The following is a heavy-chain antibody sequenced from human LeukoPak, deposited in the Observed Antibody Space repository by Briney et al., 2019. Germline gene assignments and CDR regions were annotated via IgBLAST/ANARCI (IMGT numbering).Heavy chain of an antibody. CDR2: IYHSGST. J-gene: IGHJ1*01. CDR1: GGSISSSNW. D-gene: IGHD3-22*01. CDR3: ARDFDYYDSSGYYYGYFQH. Sequence: SETLSLTCAVSGGSISSSNWWSWVRQPPGKGLEWIGEIYHSGSTNYNPSLKSRVTISVDKSKNQFSLKLSSVTAADTAVYYCARDFDYYDSSGYYYGYFQHWGQGTLVTVSS. V-gene: IGHV4-4*02.